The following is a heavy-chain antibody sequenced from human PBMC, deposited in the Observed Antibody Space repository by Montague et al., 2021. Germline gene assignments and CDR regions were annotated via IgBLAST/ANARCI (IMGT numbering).Heavy chain of an antibody. CDR2: LDYSGTT. D-gene: IGHD2/OR15-2a*01. CDR1: GDSISSKGNF. Sequence: SETLSLTCSVSGDSISSKGNFWGWIRQPPGKGLEWIGVLDYSGTTYYSPSLRSRVTISVDTSKSQFSLKVTAVTAADTAVYYCARHRSRHHSMAFVASDHYFYMDVWGTGTTGAVSS. J-gene: IGHJ6*03. CDR3: ARHRSRHHSMAFVASDHYFYMDV. V-gene: IGHV4-39*01.